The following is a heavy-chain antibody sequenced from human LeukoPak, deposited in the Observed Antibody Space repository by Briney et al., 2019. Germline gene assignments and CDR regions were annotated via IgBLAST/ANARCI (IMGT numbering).Heavy chain of an antibody. CDR2: INPNSGGT. CDR3: ARDLGSGELEQY. CDR1: GYTFTGYY. V-gene: IGHV1-2*02. Sequence: ASVKVSCKASGYTFTGYYMHWVRQAPGQGLEWMGWINPNSGGTNYAQKFQGRVTRTRDTSISTAYMELSRLRSDDTAVYYCARDLGSGELEQYWGQGTLVTVSS. J-gene: IGHJ4*02. D-gene: IGHD1/OR15-1a*01.